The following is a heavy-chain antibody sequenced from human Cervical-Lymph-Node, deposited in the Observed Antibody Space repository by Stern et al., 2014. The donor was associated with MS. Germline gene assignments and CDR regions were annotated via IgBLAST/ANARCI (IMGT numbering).Heavy chain of an antibody. CDR1: GFTFSSYG. J-gene: IGHJ4*02. D-gene: IGHD5-24*01. CDR3: ARGHIPYAYNYLFDY. CDR2: AWYDGSTA. Sequence: VQLVQSGGGVVQPGTSLRLSCAASGFTFSSYGMHWVPQAPGKGLEWVALAWYDGSTAYYTNSVKGRFTISRDNSKNTLFLQMNSLTAEDTAVYYCARGHIPYAYNYLFDYWGQGTLVTVSS. V-gene: IGHV3-33*01.